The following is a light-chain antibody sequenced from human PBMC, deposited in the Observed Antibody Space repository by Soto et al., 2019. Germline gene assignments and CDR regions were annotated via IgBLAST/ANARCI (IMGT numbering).Light chain of an antibody. J-gene: IGLJ3*02. V-gene: IGLV2-8*01. Sequence: QSALTQPPSASGSPGQSVTISCTGTSSNVGDYNYVSWYQQHPGKAPKFMIYEVSMRPSGVPDRFSGSKSGNTASLTVSGLQAEDEADYYCSSYAGSNNGVFGGGTKLTVL. CDR3: SSYAGSNNGV. CDR2: EVS. CDR1: SSNVGDYNY.